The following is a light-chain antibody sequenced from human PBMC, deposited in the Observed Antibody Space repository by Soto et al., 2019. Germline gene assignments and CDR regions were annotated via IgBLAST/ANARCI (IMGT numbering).Light chain of an antibody. V-gene: IGKV3-20*01. J-gene: IGKJ1*01. Sequence: EIVLTQSPGTLSLSPGERATVSCRASQSVSSSYLACDQQKPGQAPRLLIYGASSRATGIPDRFSGSGSGTDFTLTIIRLKTEDCAVYYCQQYAISPLTFGQGT. CDR2: GAS. CDR1: QSVSSSY. CDR3: QQYAISPLT.